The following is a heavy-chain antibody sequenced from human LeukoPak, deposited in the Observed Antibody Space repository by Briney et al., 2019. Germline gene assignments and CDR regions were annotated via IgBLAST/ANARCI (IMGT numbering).Heavy chain of an antibody. Sequence: GGSLRLSCAASGFTFSSYSMNWVRQAPGKGLEWVSSISSGSSYIYYADSVKGRFTISRDNAKNSLYLQMNSLRAEDTAVYYCASGEIVVVPAAISPNDAFDIWGQGTMVTVSS. CDR1: GFTFSSYS. CDR3: ASGEIVVVPAAISPNDAFDI. V-gene: IGHV3-21*01. D-gene: IGHD2-2*02. CDR2: ISSGSSYI. J-gene: IGHJ3*02.